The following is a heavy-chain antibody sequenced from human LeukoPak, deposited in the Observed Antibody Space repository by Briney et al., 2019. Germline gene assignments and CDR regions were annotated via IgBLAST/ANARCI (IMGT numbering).Heavy chain of an antibody. V-gene: IGHV3-53*01. CDR1: GFTVSSNY. J-gene: IGHJ4*02. CDR3: ARGTGIAAASDY. Sequence: PGGSLRLSCAVSGFTVSSNYMSWVRQAPGKGLEWVSVIYSGGSTYYADSVKGRFTISRDNSKNTLYLQMNSLRAEDTAVYYCARGTGIAAASDYWGQGTLVTVSS. CDR2: IYSGGST. D-gene: IGHD6-13*01.